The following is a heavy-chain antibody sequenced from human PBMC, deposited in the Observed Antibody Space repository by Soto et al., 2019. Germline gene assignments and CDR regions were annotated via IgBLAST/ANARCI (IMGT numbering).Heavy chain of an antibody. J-gene: IGHJ4*02. CDR3: ARQPYDTSDYFDY. Sequence: SETLSLTCAVSGGSISSGGYSWSWIRQPPGKGLEWIGYIYHSGSTYYNPSLKSRVTISVDTSRIHFSLKLISVTAADTAVYYCARQPYDTSDYFDYWGQGTLVTVSS. CDR1: GGSISSGGYS. D-gene: IGHD3-22*01. CDR2: IYHSGST. V-gene: IGHV4-30-2*03.